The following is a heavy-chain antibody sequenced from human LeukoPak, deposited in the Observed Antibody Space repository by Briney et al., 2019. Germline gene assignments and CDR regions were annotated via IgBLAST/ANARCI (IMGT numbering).Heavy chain of an antibody. D-gene: IGHD3-10*01. CDR2: INHSGST. J-gene: IGHJ5*02. V-gene: IGHV4-34*01. CDR1: GGSFSGYY. Sequence: PSETLSLTCAVYGGSFSGYYWSWIRQPPGKGLEWIGEINHSGSTDYNPSLTSRVTISVDTSKNQFSLTLSSVTAADTAVYYCASPELLWFGGFDPWGQGTLVTVSS. CDR3: ASPELLWFGGFDP.